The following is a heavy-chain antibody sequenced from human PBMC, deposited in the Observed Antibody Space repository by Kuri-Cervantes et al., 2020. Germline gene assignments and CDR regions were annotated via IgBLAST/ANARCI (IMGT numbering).Heavy chain of an antibody. D-gene: IGHD3-22*01. V-gene: IGHV3-48*01. CDR1: AFAFDTFT. CDR2: IGSSSTNI. CDR3: AKDYDYYDSGGYPSH. J-gene: IGHJ4*02. Sequence: GGSLRLSCTASAFAFDTFTMNWVRQAPGKGLEWVSYIGSSSTNIYYADAVKGRFTISRDNAKNSLYLQMNSLRGEDTAVYYCAKDYDYYDSGGYPSHWGQGTLVTVSS.